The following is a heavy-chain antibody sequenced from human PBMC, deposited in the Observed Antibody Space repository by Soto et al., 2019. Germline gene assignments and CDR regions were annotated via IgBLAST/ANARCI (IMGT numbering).Heavy chain of an antibody. V-gene: IGHV3-9*03. CDR2: ISWNSGSI. D-gene: IGHD2-2*02. Sequence: GGSLRLSCAASGFTFDDYAMHWVRQAPGKGLEWVSGISWNSGSIGYADSVKGRFTISRDNAKNSLYLQMNSLRAEDMALYYCAKGPKYQLLYYFQHWGQGTLVTVSS. J-gene: IGHJ1*01. CDR1: GFTFDDYA. CDR3: AKGPKYQLLYYFQH.